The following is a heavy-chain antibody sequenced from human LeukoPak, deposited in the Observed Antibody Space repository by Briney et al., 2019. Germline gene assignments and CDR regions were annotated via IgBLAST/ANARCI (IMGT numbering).Heavy chain of an antibody. CDR3: ARDYYDFWSGYYQIFSGFDP. CDR1: GGSISGSSYY. V-gene: IGHV4-39*02. Sequence: SETLSLTCTVSGGSISGSSYYWGWIRQPPGKGLEWIGSIYYSGSTYYNPSLKSRVTISVDTSKNQFSLKLSSVTAADTAVYYCARDYYDFWSGYYQIFSGFDPWGQGTLVTVSS. D-gene: IGHD3-3*01. CDR2: IYYSGST. J-gene: IGHJ5*02.